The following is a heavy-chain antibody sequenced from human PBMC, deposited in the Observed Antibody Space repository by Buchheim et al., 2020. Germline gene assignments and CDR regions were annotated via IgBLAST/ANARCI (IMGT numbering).Heavy chain of an antibody. J-gene: IGHJ4*02. CDR2: IYYSGST. D-gene: IGHD5-24*01. Sequence: QLQLQESGPGLVKPSETLSLTCTVSGGSISSSNHYWGWIRQPPGKRLEWIGSIYYSGSTYYNPSLKSRVTISVDTSTNQFSLELSSVTAADTSVYYCARHLTPWGHRDGLLGYFDYWGQGTL. CDR1: GGSISSSNHY. CDR3: ARHLTPWGHRDGLLGYFDY. V-gene: IGHV4-39*01.